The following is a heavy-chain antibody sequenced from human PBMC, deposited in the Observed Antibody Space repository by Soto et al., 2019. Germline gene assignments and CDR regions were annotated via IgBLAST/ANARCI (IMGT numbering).Heavy chain of an antibody. CDR1: GGTFSSYT. D-gene: IGHD5-12*01. CDR3: ARGGRDGYNYERY. Sequence: QVQLVQSGAEVKKPGSSVKVSCKASGGTFSSYTISWVRQAPGQGLEWMGRIIPILGIANYARKFQGRVTITADKSTSTAYMELSSLRSEDTAVYYCARGGRDGYNYERYWGQGTLVTVSS. CDR2: IIPILGIA. V-gene: IGHV1-69*02. J-gene: IGHJ4*02.